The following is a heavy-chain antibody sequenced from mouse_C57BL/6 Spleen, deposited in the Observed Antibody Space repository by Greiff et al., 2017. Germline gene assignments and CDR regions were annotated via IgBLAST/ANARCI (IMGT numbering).Heavy chain of an antibody. Sequence: EVQGVESGGCLVKPGGSLKLSCAASGFTFSDYGMHWVRQAPEKGLEWVAYISSGSSTIYYADTVKGRFTISRDNAKNTLFLQMTSLRSEDTAMYYCARWGHGSSSRYFDVWGTGTTVTVSS. J-gene: IGHJ1*03. CDR2: ISSGSSTI. CDR1: GFTFSDYG. CDR3: ARWGHGSSSRYFDV. V-gene: IGHV5-17*01. D-gene: IGHD1-1*01.